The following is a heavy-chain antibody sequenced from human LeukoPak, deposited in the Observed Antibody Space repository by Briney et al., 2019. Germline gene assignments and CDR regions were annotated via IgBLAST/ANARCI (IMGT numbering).Heavy chain of an antibody. D-gene: IGHD2-21*02. J-gene: IGHJ4*02. Sequence: SETLSLTCAIYNGFDSYYMTIVRQPPGKGLEWVGEITYRGSGNYNPSLKGRATISINVSQRQFSLSLRSVTAADTATYYCGVYGGDWRFDFWGQGTPITVSS. CDR2: ITYRGSG. CDR3: GVYGGDWRFDF. V-gene: IGHV4-34*01. CDR1: NGFDSYY.